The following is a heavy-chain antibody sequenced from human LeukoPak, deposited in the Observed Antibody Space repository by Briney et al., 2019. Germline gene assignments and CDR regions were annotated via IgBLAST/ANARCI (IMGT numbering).Heavy chain of an antibody. J-gene: IGHJ6*03. CDR2: ISSSSSYI. CDR1: VFAFSSSS. CDR3: ARGITMVRGVILHYYYYYMDV. Sequence: GGSLRLSCAASVFAFSSSSMNWVRQAPGKGLEWVSSISSSSSYIYYADSVKGRLTISRDNAKNSLYLQMNSLRAEDTAVYYCARGITMVRGVILHYYYYYMDVWGKGTTVTISS. D-gene: IGHD3-10*01. V-gene: IGHV3-21*01.